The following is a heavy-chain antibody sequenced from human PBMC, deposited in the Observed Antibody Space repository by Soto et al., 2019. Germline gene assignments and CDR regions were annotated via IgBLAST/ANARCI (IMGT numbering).Heavy chain of an antibody. CDR2: ISYDGSNK. D-gene: IGHD2-2*01. J-gene: IGHJ6*02. V-gene: IGHV3-30*18. CDR1: GFTFSSYG. Sequence: LRLSCAASGFTFSSYGMHWVRQAPGKGLEWVAVISYDGSNKYYADSVKGRFTISRDNSKNTLYLQMNSLRAEDTAVYYCAKTDIVVVPAAVYYYYGMDVWGQGTTVTVSS. CDR3: AKTDIVVVPAAVYYYYGMDV.